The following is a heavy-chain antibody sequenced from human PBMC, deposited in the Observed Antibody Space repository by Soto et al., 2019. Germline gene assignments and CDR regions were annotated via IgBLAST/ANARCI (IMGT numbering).Heavy chain of an antibody. CDR2: ISGRGGNT. Sequence: LSCAASGFTFSNYSMSWVRQAPWKGLEWVSTISGRGGNTYYADSVKGRFTISRDNSRNTLYLQMDSLRVEDSAVYSCAKAGCSGGTCYLYYFDYWGQGALVTVSS. CDR3: AKAGCSGGTCYLYYFDY. CDR1: GFTFSNYS. V-gene: IGHV3-23*01. D-gene: IGHD2-15*01. J-gene: IGHJ4*02.